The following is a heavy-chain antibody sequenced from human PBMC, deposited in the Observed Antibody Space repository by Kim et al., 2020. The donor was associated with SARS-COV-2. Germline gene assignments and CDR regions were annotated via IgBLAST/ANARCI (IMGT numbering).Heavy chain of an antibody. CDR3: ARDSPDSSGWYVPDY. D-gene: IGHD6-19*01. J-gene: IGHJ4*02. V-gene: IGHV1-3*01. CDR1: GYTFTSYA. CDR2: INAGNGNT. Sequence: ASVKVSCKASGYTFTSYAMHWVRQAPGQRLEWMGWINAGNGNTKYSQKFQGRVTITRDTSASTAYMELSSLRSEDTAVYYCARDSPDSSGWYVPDYWGQGTLVTVSS.